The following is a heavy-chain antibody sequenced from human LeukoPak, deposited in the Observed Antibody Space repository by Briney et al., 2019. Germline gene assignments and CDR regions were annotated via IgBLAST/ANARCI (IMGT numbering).Heavy chain of an antibody. J-gene: IGHJ4*02. CDR3: ARAAKEYCSSPSCWYFDN. V-gene: IGHV3-7*01. CDR1: GFALSTYW. D-gene: IGHD2-2*01. CDR2: IIEDGSET. Sequence: GGSRRLSCAASGFALSTYWMSWVASGQGGGLYLMPNIIEDGSETYYIDSVKGRFTISRANADNSLYLPMNSLRVDDTALYYCARAAKEYCSSPSCWYFDNWGQGTLVTVSS.